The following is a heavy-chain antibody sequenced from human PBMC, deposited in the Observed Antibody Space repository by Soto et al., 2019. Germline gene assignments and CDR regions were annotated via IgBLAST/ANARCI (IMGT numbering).Heavy chain of an antibody. J-gene: IGHJ4*02. CDR3: ARGGMVTAEIDY. CDR1: GGTFSSYA. CDR2: IIPIFGTA. V-gene: IGHV1-69*06. Sequence: RASVKVSCKASGGTFSSYAISWARQAPGQGLEWMGGIIPIFGTADYAQKFQGRVTITADKSTSTAYMELSSLRSEDTAVYYCARGGMVTAEIDYWGQGTLVTVSS. D-gene: IGHD2-21*02.